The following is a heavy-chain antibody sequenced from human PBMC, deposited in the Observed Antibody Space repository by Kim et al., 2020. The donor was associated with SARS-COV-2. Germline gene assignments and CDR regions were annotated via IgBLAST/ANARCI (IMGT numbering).Heavy chain of an antibody. D-gene: IGHD2-2*01. Sequence: YNPPLKSRVTISVDTSKNKFSLKLSSVTAADTAVYYCARPASSTQNWFDPWGQGTLVTVSS. V-gene: IGHV4-34*01. J-gene: IGHJ5*02. CDR3: ARPASSTQNWFDP.